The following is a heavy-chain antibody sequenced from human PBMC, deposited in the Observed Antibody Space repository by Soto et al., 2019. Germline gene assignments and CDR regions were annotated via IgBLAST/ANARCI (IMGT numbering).Heavy chain of an antibody. Sequence: QVHLVQSGAEVKKPGASVKVSCKASGYTFTSYGITWVRQAPGQGLEWMGWISAHNGNTDYAQKLQGRVIVTRDTPTSTAYMELSSLISDDTAVYYCARGRYGDYWGQGALVTVSS. D-gene: IGHD1-1*01. CDR1: GYTFTSYG. V-gene: IGHV1-18*01. CDR3: ARGRYGDY. J-gene: IGHJ4*02. CDR2: ISAHNGNT.